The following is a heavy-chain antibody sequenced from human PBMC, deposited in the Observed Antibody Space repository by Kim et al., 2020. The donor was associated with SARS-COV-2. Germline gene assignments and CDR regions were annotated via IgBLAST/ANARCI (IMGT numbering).Heavy chain of an antibody. D-gene: IGHD3-16*01. Sequence: GRFTISRDNAKNSLYLQMDSLGDEDTAVYYCARDLGRLEGIYYYYYGMDVWGQGTTVTVSS. V-gene: IGHV3-48*02. J-gene: IGHJ6*02. CDR3: ARDLGRLEGIYYYYYGMDV.